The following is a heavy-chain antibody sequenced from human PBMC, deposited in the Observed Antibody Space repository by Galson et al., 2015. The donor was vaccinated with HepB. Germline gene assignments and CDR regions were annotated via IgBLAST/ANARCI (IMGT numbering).Heavy chain of an antibody. J-gene: IGHJ4*02. CDR1: GYTFTSYG. Sequence: SVKVSCKASGYTFTSYGISWVRQAPGQGLEWMGWISAYNGNTNYAQKLQGRVTMTTDTSTSTAYMELRSLRSDDTAVYYCARVAGDIVAIEGPDYWGQGTLVTVSS. D-gene: IGHD5-12*01. V-gene: IGHV1-18*04. CDR2: ISAYNGNT. CDR3: ARVAGDIVAIEGPDY.